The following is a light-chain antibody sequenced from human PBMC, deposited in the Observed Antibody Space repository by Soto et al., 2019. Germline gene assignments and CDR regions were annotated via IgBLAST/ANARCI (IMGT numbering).Light chain of an antibody. Sequence: EIVLTQSPGTLSLSPGERATLSCRASQSVGSNYLAWYQQKPGQAPRILIYDTSTRAIDIPDRFSGSGSGTDFTLTISRLEPEDFAVYYCQQYGYLGTFGQGTKVDIK. J-gene: IGKJ1*01. CDR2: DTS. CDR3: QQYGYLGT. V-gene: IGKV3-20*01. CDR1: QSVGSNY.